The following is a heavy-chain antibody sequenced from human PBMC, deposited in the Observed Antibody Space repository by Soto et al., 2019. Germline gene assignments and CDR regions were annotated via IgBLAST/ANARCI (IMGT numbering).Heavy chain of an antibody. CDR1: GFTFSSYG. J-gene: IGHJ4*02. D-gene: IGHD5-18*01. CDR2: ISYDGSNK. V-gene: IGHV3-30*18. CDR3: AKPLLYMVTGFDY. Sequence: GGSLRLSCAASGFTFSSYGMHWVRQAPGKGLEWVAVISYDGSNKYYADSVKGRFTISRDNSKNTLYLQMNSLRAEDTAVYYCAKPLLYMVTGFDYWGQGTLVTVSS.